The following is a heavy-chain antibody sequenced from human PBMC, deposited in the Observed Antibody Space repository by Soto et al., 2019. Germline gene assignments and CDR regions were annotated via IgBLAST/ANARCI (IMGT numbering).Heavy chain of an antibody. D-gene: IGHD6-19*01. V-gene: IGHV3-7*01. CDR1: GFIFSNYW. CDR3: ARDLISAWYYYFDS. CDR2: VKEDGSER. Sequence: GGSLRLSCAASGFIFSNYWMSWVRQAPGKGLEWVANVKEDGSERYYVDSVKGRFTISRDNAKKSLYLQMNSLRAEDTAVYYCARDLISAWYYYFDSWGQGTLVTVSS. J-gene: IGHJ4*02.